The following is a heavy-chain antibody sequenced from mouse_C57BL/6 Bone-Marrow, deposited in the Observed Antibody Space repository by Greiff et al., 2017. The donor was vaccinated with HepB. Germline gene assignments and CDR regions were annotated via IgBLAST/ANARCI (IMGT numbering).Heavy chain of an antibody. CDR2: IDPSDSYT. D-gene: IGHD1-1*01. J-gene: IGHJ1*03. CDR1: GYTFTSYW. CDR3: AKYYYGSSYCWYFDV. Sequence: VQLQQPGAELVKPGASVKLSCKASGYTFTSYWMQWVNQRPGQGLEWIGEIDPSDSYTNYNQKFKGKATLTVDTSSSTAYMQLSSLTSEDSAVYYCAKYYYGSSYCWYFDVWGTGTTVTVSS. V-gene: IGHV1-50*01.